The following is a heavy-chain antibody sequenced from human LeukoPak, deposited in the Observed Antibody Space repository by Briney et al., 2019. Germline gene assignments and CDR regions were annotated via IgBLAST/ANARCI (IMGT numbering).Heavy chain of an antibody. V-gene: IGHV3-20*04. D-gene: IGHD3-22*01. J-gene: IGHJ4*02. CDR1: GFTFDDYG. Sequence: SGGSLRLSCAASGFTFDDYGMSWVRQAPGKGLEWVSGINRNGGSTGYADSVKGRFTISRDNAKNSLYLQMNSLRAEDMALYYCAKTKANKYYYDSSGDHYFDYWGQGTLVTVSS. CDR3: AKTKANKYYYDSSGDHYFDY. CDR2: INRNGGST.